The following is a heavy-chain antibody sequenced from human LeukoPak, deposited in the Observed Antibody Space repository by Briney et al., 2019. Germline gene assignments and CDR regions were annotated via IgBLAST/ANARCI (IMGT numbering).Heavy chain of an antibody. Sequence: GGSLRLSCAASGFTVSSNYMSWVRQAPGKGLEWVSLTYSGGSTYYADSVKGRFTISRDNSKNTLYLQMNSLRAEDTALYYCAREDDYTHYYGMDVWGQGTTVTVS. CDR2: TYSGGST. J-gene: IGHJ6*02. D-gene: IGHD4-11*01. V-gene: IGHV3-53*01. CDR3: AREDDYTHYYGMDV. CDR1: GFTVSSNY.